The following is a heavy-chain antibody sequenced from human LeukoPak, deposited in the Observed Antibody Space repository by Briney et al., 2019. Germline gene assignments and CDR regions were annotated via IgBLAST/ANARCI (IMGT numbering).Heavy chain of an antibody. CDR3: TREYCSSTSCYNY. CDR2: IKSKANSYAT. V-gene: IGHV3-73*01. CDR1: GFTFSGSA. J-gene: IGHJ4*02. Sequence: GGSLRLSCAASGFTFSGSAMHWVRQASGKGLEWVGRIKSKANSYATAYAASVKGRFTISRDDSKNTAYLQMNSLKTEDTAVYYCTREYCSSTSCYNYWGQGTLVTVSS. D-gene: IGHD2-2*02.